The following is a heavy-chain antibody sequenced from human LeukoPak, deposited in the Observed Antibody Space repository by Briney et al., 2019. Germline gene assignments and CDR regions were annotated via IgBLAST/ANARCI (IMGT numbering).Heavy chain of an antibody. CDR3: AKEPAGAAAADY. Sequence: GGSLSLSCAASGFTFSSNAMSWVRQAPGKGLDWVSAISGSGGNTYYADSVKGRFTISRDNSKNTVYLQMNSLRAEDTAVYYCAKEPAGAAAADYWGQGTLVTVSS. J-gene: IGHJ4*02. CDR1: GFTFSSNA. D-gene: IGHD6-13*01. CDR2: ISGSGGNT. V-gene: IGHV3-23*01.